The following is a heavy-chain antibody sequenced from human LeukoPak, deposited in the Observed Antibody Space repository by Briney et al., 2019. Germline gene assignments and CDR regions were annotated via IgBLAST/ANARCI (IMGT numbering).Heavy chain of an antibody. CDR1: GGSFSGYY. J-gene: IGHJ5*02. D-gene: IGHD3-9*01. CDR3: ARHRGELRYHRWGAWFDP. Sequence: PSDTLSLTSAVYGGSFSGYYWSWIRQPPGKGLEWIGEINHSGSTNYNPSLKSRVTISVDTSKNQFSLKLSSVTAADTAVYYCARHRGELRYHRWGAWFDPWGQGTLVTVSS. CDR2: INHSGST. V-gene: IGHV4-34*01.